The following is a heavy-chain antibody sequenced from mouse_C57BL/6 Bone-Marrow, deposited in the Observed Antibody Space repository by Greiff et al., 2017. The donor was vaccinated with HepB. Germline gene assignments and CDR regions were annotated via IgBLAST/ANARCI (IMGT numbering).Heavy chain of an antibody. V-gene: IGHV1-75*01. CDR2: IFPGSGST. CDR3: AWIYDGYLWYFDV. Sequence: VQLQQSGPELVKPGASVKISCKASGYTFTDYYINWVKQRPGQGLEWIGWIFPGSGSTYYNEKFKGKATLTVDKSSSTAYMLLSSLTSEDSAVYFCAWIYDGYLWYFDVWGTGTTVTVSS. CDR1: GYTFTDYY. D-gene: IGHD2-3*01. J-gene: IGHJ1*03.